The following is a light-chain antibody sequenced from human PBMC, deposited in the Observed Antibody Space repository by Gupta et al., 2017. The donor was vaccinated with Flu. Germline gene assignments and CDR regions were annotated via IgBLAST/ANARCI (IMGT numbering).Light chain of an antibody. CDR1: QDISNY. V-gene: IGKV1-33*01. J-gene: IGKJ4*02. Sequence: DIQTSQSPSSLSASVGDRVTITCQASQDISNYLNWYQQKPGKAPKLLIYDASNVETGVPSRFSGSGSGTDFTFTISSLQPEDIATYYCQQYDNLPRTFGGGTKVEIK. CDR2: DAS. CDR3: QQYDNLPRT.